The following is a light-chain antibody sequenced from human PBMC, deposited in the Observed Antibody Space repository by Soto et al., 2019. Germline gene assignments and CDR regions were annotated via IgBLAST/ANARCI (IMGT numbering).Light chain of an antibody. CDR1: QSISSW. J-gene: IGKJ1*01. Sequence: DIQIAQSPSPRSASVGVRVTITHRSSQSISSWLAWYQQKPGKAPKLRIYDASRLESGVPSRFSGSGFGREFTLTISSLQPDDFATYYCQQYNSYLLTFGQGTKVDIK. CDR3: QQYNSYLLT. V-gene: IGKV1-5*01. CDR2: DAS.